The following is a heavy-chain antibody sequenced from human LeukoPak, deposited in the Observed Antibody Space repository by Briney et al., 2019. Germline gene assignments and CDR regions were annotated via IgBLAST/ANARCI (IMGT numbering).Heavy chain of an antibody. CDR2: MHHSGST. CDR1: GFSISHGYY. V-gene: IGHV4-38-2*02. J-gene: IGHJ4*02. D-gene: IGHD3-22*01. CDR3: ARGGGRVISYRFDY. Sequence: SETLSLTCTVSGFSISHGYYWGRVRPSPGKGLEWIGSMHHSGSTDYNPSLRSRVTISGDTSRNQFFLKLTSVTVADTAIYFCARGGGRVISYRFDYWGQGRLVTVSS.